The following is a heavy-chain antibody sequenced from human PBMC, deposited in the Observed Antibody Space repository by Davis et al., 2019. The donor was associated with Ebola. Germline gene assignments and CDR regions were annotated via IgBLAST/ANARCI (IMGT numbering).Heavy chain of an antibody. D-gene: IGHD3-3*01. CDR3: VKGGGISIGHWFDS. Sequence: GGSLRLSCAGSGFAFGDYAMHWVRQAPGKGLEWVSGISWHSDSIGYADSVKGRFTISRDNGKNSLFLQMSSLRTEDTALYVCVKGGGISIGHWFDSWGQGILVTVSS. V-gene: IGHV3-9*01. CDR1: GFAFGDYA. CDR2: ISWHSDSI. J-gene: IGHJ5*01.